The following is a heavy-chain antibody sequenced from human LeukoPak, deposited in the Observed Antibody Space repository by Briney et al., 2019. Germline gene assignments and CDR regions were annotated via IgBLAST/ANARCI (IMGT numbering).Heavy chain of an antibody. CDR1: GFTFSNYG. CDR2: IRYDGSNK. J-gene: IGHJ6*03. CDR3: ATSTVTTSYNYYYYYMHV. V-gene: IGHV3-30*02. Sequence: GGSLRLSCTASGFTFSNYGMHWVRQAPGKGLEWVAFIRYDGSNKYYADSVKGRFTISRDNSKNTLYLQMNSLRPEDTAVYYCATSTVTTSYNYYYYYMHVWAKGPRSPSP. D-gene: IGHD4-11*01.